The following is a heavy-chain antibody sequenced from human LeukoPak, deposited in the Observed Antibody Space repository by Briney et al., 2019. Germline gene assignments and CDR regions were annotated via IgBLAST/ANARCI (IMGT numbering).Heavy chain of an antibody. CDR1: GFTFSNYA. CDR2: TSSGGGGT. J-gene: IGHJ1*01. Sequence: PGGSLRLSCAASGFTFSNYAMTWVRQAPGKGLEWVSATSSGGGGTYYADSVKGRFTISRDNSKNTLYLQMNSLRAEDTAIYYCAKCSGYRSSHLQLWGQGTLVTVSS. D-gene: IGHD6-13*01. V-gene: IGHV3-23*01. CDR3: AKCSGYRSSHLQL.